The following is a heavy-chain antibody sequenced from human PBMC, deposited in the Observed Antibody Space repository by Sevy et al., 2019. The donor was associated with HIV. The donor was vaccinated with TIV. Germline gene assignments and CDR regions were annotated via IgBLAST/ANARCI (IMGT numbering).Heavy chain of an antibody. Sequence: GGSLRLSCAASGFTFSSYGMHWVRQAPGKGLEWVAFIRYDGSNKYYADSVKGRFTISRDNSKKTLYLQMNSLRAEDKAVYYCAKELGYCSGGSCYLSVGMDVWGQGTTVTVSS. D-gene: IGHD2-15*01. V-gene: IGHV3-30*02. CDR2: IRYDGSNK. CDR3: AKELGYCSGGSCYLSVGMDV. J-gene: IGHJ6*02. CDR1: GFTFSSYG.